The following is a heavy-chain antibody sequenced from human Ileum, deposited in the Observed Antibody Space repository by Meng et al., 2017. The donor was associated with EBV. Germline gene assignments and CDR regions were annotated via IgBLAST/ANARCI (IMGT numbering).Heavy chain of an antibody. CDR1: GVYFRWYY. V-gene: IGHV4-34*01. D-gene: IGHD3-10*01. J-gene: IGHJ4*02. Sequence: QLTPCGARLLESAATLSLPRAVYGVYFRWYYWGWIRQPPGKVLEWIGEINHSGRTNYNPSLTRGVTISVDTSKNQFSLQLSSVTAADTAVYYCARGNKVSDRGFDYWGQGTLVTVSS. CDR3: ARGNKVSDRGFDY. CDR2: INHSGRT.